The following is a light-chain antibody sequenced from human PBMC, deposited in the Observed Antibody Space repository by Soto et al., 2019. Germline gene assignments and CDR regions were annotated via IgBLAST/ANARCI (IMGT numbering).Light chain of an antibody. V-gene: IGLV4-69*01. CDR3: QTWGTAIHDVV. CDR2: LNSDGSH. J-gene: IGLJ2*01. CDR1: SGHSTYA. Sequence: QPVLTQSPSASASLGASVKLTCTLTSGHSTYAIAWHQQQPDKGPRYLMELNSDGSHSKGDGIPDRFSGSSSGAERHLTISSLQSEDEADYYCQTWGTAIHDVVFGGGTKLTVL.